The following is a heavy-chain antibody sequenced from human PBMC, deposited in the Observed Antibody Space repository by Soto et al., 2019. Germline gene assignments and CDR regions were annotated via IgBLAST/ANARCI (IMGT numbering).Heavy chain of an antibody. J-gene: IGHJ6*02. D-gene: IGHD3-16*01. CDR1: GYIFVNYG. Sequence: QVQLVQSGDEVKKPGASVKVSCKASGYIFVNYGIAWVRQAPGQGLEWMGWISPYTGNTHSATQVQGRLTMTTDTSTSTAYMELGRLTSDAAAVYYCVMVDNYVTPTPQDVWGQGTTVTVSS. CDR2: ISPYTGNT. V-gene: IGHV1-18*01. CDR3: VMVDNYVTPTPQDV.